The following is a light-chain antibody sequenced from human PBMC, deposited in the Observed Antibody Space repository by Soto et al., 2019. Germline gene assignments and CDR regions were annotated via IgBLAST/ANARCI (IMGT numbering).Light chain of an antibody. J-gene: IGKJ4*01. CDR1: QRLLHSDGKAY. CDR2: DVS. CDR3: MQSVELPLT. V-gene: IGKV2D-29*01. Sequence: EIVLTQTPLSLSVTPGQPASISCKSSQRLLHSDGKAYLYWYLQRPGQPPQLLIYDVSKRFSGVPERCSGSGSGTAFAMNISRVEADDVGVYYCMQSVELPLTFGGGTKVEIK.